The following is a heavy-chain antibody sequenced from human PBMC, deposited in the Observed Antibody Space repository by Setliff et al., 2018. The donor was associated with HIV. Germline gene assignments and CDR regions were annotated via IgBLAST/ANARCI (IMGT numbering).Heavy chain of an antibody. D-gene: IGHD3-10*01. J-gene: IGHJ4*02. CDR2: INPNTGAT. CDR3: ARVWGSGSPADY. CDR1: GYTFTGYF. Sequence: ASVKVSCKASGYTFTGYFIHWVRLAPGQGLEWMGWINPNTGATHYAQKFQGRVTLTRDTSISTAYMELNRLRSDDTAVYYCARVWGSGSPADYWGQGTLVTVSS. V-gene: IGHV1-2*02.